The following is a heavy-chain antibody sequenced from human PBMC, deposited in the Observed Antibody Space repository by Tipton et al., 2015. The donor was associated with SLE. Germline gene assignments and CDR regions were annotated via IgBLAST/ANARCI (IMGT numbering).Heavy chain of an antibody. Sequence: SLRLSCAASGFTFSNAWMTWVRQAPGKGLEWVGRIKSKTDGGTTDYAAPVKGRFTIARDDSKNTLYLQMNSLKTEDTAVYYCTTVQVWFGELPPSWGQGTLVTVSS. CDR3: TTVQVWFGELPPS. D-gene: IGHD3-10*01. CDR1: GFTFSNAW. CDR2: IKSKTDGGTT. V-gene: IGHV3-15*01. J-gene: IGHJ5*02.